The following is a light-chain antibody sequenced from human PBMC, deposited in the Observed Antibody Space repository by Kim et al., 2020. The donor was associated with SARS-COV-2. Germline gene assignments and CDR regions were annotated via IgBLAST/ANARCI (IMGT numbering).Light chain of an antibody. J-gene: IGKJ5*01. Sequence: LPAGGGTPLASGGRGSGTGDLAWYQQKPGQAPRILIYGTSSRAGGIPDRFSGSGSGTDFTLTISSLEPEDFAVYYCQQRGSSPVTFGQGTQVEIK. CDR1: GSGTGD. CDR2: GTS. CDR3: QQRGSSPVT. V-gene: IGKV3-20*01.